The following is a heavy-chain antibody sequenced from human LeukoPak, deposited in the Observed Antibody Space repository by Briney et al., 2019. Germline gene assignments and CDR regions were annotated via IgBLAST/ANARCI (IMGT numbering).Heavy chain of an antibody. Sequence: SQTLSLTCAVSGGSISSGGYSWSWTRQPPGKGLEWIGYIYHSGSTYYNPSLKSRVTISVDRSKNQFSLKLSSVTAADTAVYYCARGGRAAFDYWGQGTLVTVSS. D-gene: IGHD2-15*01. CDR1: GGSISSGGYS. J-gene: IGHJ4*02. V-gene: IGHV4-30-2*01. CDR2: IYHSGST. CDR3: ARGGRAAFDY.